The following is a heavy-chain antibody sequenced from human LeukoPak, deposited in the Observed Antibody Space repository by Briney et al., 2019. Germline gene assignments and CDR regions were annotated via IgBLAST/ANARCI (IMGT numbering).Heavy chain of an antibody. CDR2: IYTSGST. CDR3: ARDQGIAAAGTRYMDV. V-gene: IGHV4-4*07. J-gene: IGHJ6*03. CDR1: GGSISSYY. Sequence: KSSETLSLTCTVSGGSISSYYWSWIRQPAGKGLEWIGRIYTSGSTNYNPSLKSRVTMSVDTSKNQFSLKLSSVTAADTAVYYCARDQGIAAAGTRYMDVWGKGTTVTVSS. D-gene: IGHD6-13*01.